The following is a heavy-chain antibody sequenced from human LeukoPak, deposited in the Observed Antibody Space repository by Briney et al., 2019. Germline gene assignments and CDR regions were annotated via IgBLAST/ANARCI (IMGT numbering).Heavy chain of an antibody. Sequence: SETLSLTCTVSGGSISSYYWSWIRQPAGKGLEWIGRIYTSGSTNYNPSLKSRVTMSVDTSKNQFSLKLSSVTAADTAVYYCARDGDIVRWPHYYYYYGMDVWGQGTTVTVSS. D-gene: IGHD2-8*01. CDR1: GGSISSYY. CDR3: ARDGDIVRWPHYYYYYGMDV. CDR2: IYTSGST. V-gene: IGHV4-4*07. J-gene: IGHJ6*02.